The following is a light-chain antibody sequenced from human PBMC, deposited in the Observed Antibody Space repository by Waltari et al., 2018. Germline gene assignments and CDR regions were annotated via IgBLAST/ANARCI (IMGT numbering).Light chain of an antibody. V-gene: IGLV2-14*03. CDR1: SSDVGFYNY. J-gene: IGLJ3*02. CDR2: YVI. CDR3: YSSTTRGTWV. Sequence: QSALTQPASVSGSPGQSITISCTGTSSDVGFYNYVSWYQHHPGKAPKLIISYVIQCASGVSNRCSGSKSGNTASLTISGLQAEDEADYYCYSSTTRGTWVFGGGTRLTVL.